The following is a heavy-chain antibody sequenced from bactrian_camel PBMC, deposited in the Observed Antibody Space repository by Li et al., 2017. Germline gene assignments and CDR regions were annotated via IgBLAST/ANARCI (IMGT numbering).Heavy chain of an antibody. CDR3: AARPGWDGSCDPGVREYRY. D-gene: IGHD2*01. J-gene: IGHJ4*01. V-gene: IGHV3S66*01. CDR2: IRTGDDVA. Sequence: VQLVESGGGSVQAGGSLTLSCEASGFTTNNKCMGWFRQAPGKEREGVARIRTGDDVANYADSVKGRFTISRDDAKKTVTLQMNRLKPEDTAVYYRAARPGWDGSCDPGVREYRYWGQGTQVTVS. CDR1: GFTTNNKC.